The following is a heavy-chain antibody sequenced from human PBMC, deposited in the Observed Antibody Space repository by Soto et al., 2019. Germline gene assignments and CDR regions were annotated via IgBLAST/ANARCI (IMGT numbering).Heavy chain of an antibody. CDR1: GGTFSSYA. CDR2: IIPIFGTT. V-gene: IGHV1-69*05. D-gene: IGHD6-19*01. J-gene: IGHJ4*02. Sequence: SVKVSCKASGGTFSSYAISWVRQAPGQGLEWMGGIIPIFGTTNYAQKLQGRVTMTTDTSTSTAYMELRSLRSDDTAVYYCARVQAVAGFDYWGQGTLVTVSS. CDR3: ARVQAVAGFDY.